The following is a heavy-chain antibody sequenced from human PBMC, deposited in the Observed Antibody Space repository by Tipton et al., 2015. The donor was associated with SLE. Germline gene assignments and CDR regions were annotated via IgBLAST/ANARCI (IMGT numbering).Heavy chain of an antibody. CDR3: ARARYLDY. CDR1: GFIFSDYS. CDR2: ISSSSRYI. J-gene: IGHJ4*02. Sequence: SLRLSCAASGFIFSDYSMNWVRQAPGKGLEWVSSISSSSRYIYHAESLKGRFTISRDNAKNSLYLQMNSLRAEDTAVYYCARARYLDYWGQGTLVTVSS. V-gene: IGHV3-21*04.